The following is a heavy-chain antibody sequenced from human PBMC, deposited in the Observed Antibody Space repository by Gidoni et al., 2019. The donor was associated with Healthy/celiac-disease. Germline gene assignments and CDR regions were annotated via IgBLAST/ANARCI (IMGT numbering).Heavy chain of an antibody. CDR3: ARDRELYSSSPTWFDP. CDR1: GGSISRYY. CDR2: IYYSGRT. D-gene: IGHD6-6*01. J-gene: IGHJ5*02. V-gene: IGHV4-59*01. Sequence: QVQLQESGPGVVKPSETLSLTGTVPGGSISRYYWRWIRQHPGKGLEWTGYIYYSGRTNYNPSLKSRVTISVDTSKNQFSLKLSSVTAADTAVYYCARDRELYSSSPTWFDPWGQGTLVTVSS.